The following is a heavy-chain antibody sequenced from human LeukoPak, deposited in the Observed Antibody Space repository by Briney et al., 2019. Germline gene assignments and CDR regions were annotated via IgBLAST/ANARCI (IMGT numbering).Heavy chain of an antibody. D-gene: IGHD4-17*01. V-gene: IGHV1-46*01. J-gene: IGHJ3*02. Sequence: ASVKVSCKAPGYTFSNYLIHWVRQAPGQGLEWMGIINPSGGSTTYAQKFQARVTMTRDTSTSTVYMELSSLRSEDTAVYYCARVEEYGDPYDAFDIWGQGTMVTVSS. CDR1: GYTFSNYL. CDR3: ARVEEYGDPYDAFDI. CDR2: INPSGGST.